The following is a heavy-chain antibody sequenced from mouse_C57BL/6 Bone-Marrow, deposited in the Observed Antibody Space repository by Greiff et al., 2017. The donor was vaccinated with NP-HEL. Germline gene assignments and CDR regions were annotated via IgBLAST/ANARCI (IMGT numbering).Heavy chain of an antibody. CDR3: ARKGGLRRRGFAY. CDR1: GYTFTSYW. CDR2: IDPSDSYT. D-gene: IGHD2-4*01. J-gene: IGHJ3*01. Sequence: QVQLQQPGAELVMPGASVKLSCKASGYTFTSYWMHWVKQRPGHGLEWIGEIDPSDSYTNYNQKFKGKSTLTVDKSSSTAYMQLRRLTSEDSAVYYCARKGGLRRRGFAYWGQGTLVTVSA. V-gene: IGHV1-69*01.